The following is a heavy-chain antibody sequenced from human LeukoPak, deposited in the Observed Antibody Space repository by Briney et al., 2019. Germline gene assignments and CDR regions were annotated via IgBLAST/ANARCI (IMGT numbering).Heavy chain of an antibody. CDR2: ISYDGSNK. CDR3: AKDCSGGSCYYFDY. Sequence: GRSLRLSCAASGFTFSSYGMHWVRQAPGKGLEWVAVISYDGSNKYYADSVKGRFTISRDNSKNTLYLQMNSLGAEDTAVYYCAKDCSGGSCYYFDYWGQGTLVTVSS. V-gene: IGHV3-30*18. D-gene: IGHD2-15*01. J-gene: IGHJ4*02. CDR1: GFTFSSYG.